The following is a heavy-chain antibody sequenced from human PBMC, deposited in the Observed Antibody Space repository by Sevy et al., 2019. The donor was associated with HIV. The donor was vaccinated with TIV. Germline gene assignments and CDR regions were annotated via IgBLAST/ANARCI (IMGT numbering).Heavy chain of an antibody. D-gene: IGHD2-8*01. J-gene: IGHJ4*02. Sequence: GSLRLSCAASGFAFYDYIMCFIRPAPGKGVGWVATLSFGCGKINYADSVKGRFTISRDNSKNSFYLQMDNLRVEDTALYYCAREGCTRPHDYWGQGTRVTVSS. CDR3: AREGCTRPHDY. V-gene: IGHV3-23*01. CDR2: LSFGCGKI. CDR1: GFAFYDYI.